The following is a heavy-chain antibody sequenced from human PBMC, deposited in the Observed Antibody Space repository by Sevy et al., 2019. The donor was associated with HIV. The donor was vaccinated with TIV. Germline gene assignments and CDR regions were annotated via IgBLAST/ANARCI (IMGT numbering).Heavy chain of an antibody. CDR2: ISYDGSNK. CDR3: ARGRGPLYYDSSGSLAYYFDY. Sequence: GGSLRLSCAASGFTFSSYAMHWVRQAPGKGLEWVAVISYDGSNKYYADSVKGRFTISRDNSKNTLYLQMNSLRAEDTALYYCARGRGPLYYDSSGSLAYYFDYWGQGTLVTVSS. CDR1: GFTFSSYA. V-gene: IGHV3-30-3*01. D-gene: IGHD3-22*01. J-gene: IGHJ4*02.